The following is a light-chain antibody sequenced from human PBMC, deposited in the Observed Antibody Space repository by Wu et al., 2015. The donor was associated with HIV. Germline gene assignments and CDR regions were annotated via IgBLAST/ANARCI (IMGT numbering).Light chain of an antibody. V-gene: IGKV3-15*01. CDR3: QQFHTWPPGT. J-gene: IGKJ1*01. Sequence: EVVMTQSPATLSVSPGERATLSCRVSQTVYTNVAWYQQKPGQAPRLLMSGASTRATGIPARFSGSGSGTEFTLTISRLQSEDSAVYYCQQFHTWPPGTFGQGTKVEI. CDR2: GAS. CDR1: QTVYTN.